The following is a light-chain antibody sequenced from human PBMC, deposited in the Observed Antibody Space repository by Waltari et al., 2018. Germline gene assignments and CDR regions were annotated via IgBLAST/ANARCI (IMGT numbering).Light chain of an antibody. J-gene: IGLJ1*01. CDR1: SSNIGAGYD. V-gene: IGLV1-40*01. Sequence: QSVLTQPPSVSGAPGQRVTISCTGSSSNIGAGYDVPWYQQLPGTAPKPLIYGNTKRPSGVPDRFSGSKSGTSASLAITGLQAEDEADYYCQSYDRSLSGGYVFGPGTWVTVL. CDR2: GNT. CDR3: QSYDRSLSGGYV.